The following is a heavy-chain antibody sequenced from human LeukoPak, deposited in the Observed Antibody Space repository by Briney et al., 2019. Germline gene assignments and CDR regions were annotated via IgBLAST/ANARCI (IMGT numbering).Heavy chain of an antibody. V-gene: IGHV4-34*01. Sequence: SETLSLTCAVYGGSFSGYYWSWIRQPPGKGLEWIGEINHSGSTNYNPSLKSRVTISVDTSKNQFSLKLSSVTAADTAVYYCASLECSSTSCYSMDYWGQGTLVTVSS. CDR2: INHSGST. D-gene: IGHD2-2*02. CDR3: ASLECSSTSCYSMDY. CDR1: GGSFSGYY. J-gene: IGHJ4*02.